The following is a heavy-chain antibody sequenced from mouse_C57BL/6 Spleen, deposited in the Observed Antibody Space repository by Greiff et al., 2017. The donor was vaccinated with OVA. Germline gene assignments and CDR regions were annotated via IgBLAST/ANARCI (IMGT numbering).Heavy chain of an antibody. V-gene: IGHV1-78*01. D-gene: IGHD5-5*01. CDR2: IYPRDGST. Sequence: QVQLQQSDAELVKPGASVKISCKVSGYTFTDHTIHWMKQRPEQGLEWIGYIYPRDGSTKYTEKFKGKATLTADKSSSTAYMQLNSLTSEDSAVYFGAKAHLLPTGFDYWGQGTTLTVAS. CDR1: GYTFTDHT. J-gene: IGHJ2*01. CDR3: AKAHLLPTGFDY.